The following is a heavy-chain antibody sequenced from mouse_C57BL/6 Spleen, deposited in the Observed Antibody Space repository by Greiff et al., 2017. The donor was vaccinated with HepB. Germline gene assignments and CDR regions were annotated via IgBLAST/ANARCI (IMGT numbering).Heavy chain of an antibody. V-gene: IGHV1-82*01. CDR2: IYPGDGDT. Sequence: VNVVDSGPELVKPGASVKISCKASGYAFSSSWMNWVKQRPGKGLEWIGRIYPGDGDTNYNGKFKGKATLTADKSSSTAYMQLSSLTSEDSAVYFCAKNSFYAMDYWGQGTSVTVSS. CDR3: AKNSFYAMDY. CDR1: GYAFSSSW. J-gene: IGHJ4*01.